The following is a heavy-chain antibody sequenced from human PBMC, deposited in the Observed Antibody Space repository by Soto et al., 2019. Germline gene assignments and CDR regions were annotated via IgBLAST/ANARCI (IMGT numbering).Heavy chain of an antibody. D-gene: IGHD5-18*01. CDR3: ARGRPRGHSCYTPKLKENWFDP. Sequence: GGSLRLSCAASGFTFSSYGMNWVRQAPGKGLECVSSSSSSSRYIYYADSVKGRFTISRDNAKSSLYLQMNSLRAEDTAVYYCARGRPRGHSCYTPKLKENWFDPWGQGTLVTVSS. CDR2: SSSSSRYI. V-gene: IGHV3-21*01. J-gene: IGHJ5*02. CDR1: GFTFSSYG.